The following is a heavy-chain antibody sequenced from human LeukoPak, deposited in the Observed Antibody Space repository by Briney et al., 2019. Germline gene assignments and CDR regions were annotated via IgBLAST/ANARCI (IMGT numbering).Heavy chain of an antibody. CDR1: GFTFNNYG. V-gene: IGHV3-23*01. CDR2: ITSSGGST. J-gene: IGHJ4*02. D-gene: IGHD3-10*01. CDR3: GKGGSSFYYGSGSLYYFDY. Sequence: GGSLRLSCAASGFTFNNYGMSWARQAPGKGLEWVSGITSSGGSTYYADSVKGRFTISRDYSKNTLHLQMNSLRAEDTAVYYCGKGGSSFYYGSGSLYYFDYWGQGTLVTVSS.